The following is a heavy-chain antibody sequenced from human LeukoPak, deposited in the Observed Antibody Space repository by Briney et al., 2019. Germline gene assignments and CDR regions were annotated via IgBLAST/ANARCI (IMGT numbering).Heavy chain of an antibody. V-gene: IGHV1-18*01. J-gene: IGHJ4*02. CDR3: ARARTWIQLWPLGY. CDR1: GYTFTSYG. Sequence: ASVKVSCKASGYTFTSYGISWVRQAPGQGLEWMGWISAYNGNTNYAQKLQGRVTMTTDTSTSTAYMELRSLRSDDTAVYCCARARTWIQLWPLGYWGQGTLVTVSS. D-gene: IGHD5-18*01. CDR2: ISAYNGNT.